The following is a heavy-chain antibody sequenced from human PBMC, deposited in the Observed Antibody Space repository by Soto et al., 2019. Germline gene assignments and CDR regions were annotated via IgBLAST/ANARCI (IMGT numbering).Heavy chain of an antibody. CDR2: INHNSGGT. CDR1: GYTFTGYY. J-gene: IGHJ4*02. D-gene: IGHD6-19*01. Sequence: ASVKVSCKASGYTFTGYYMHWFRQAPGQGLEWMGWINHNSGGTNYAQKFQGRVTMTRDTSISKAYMELSRLRSDDTAVYYCYSYSSRWRNFDYWGQGTLVTVSS. CDR3: YSYSSRWRNFDY. V-gene: IGHV1-2*02.